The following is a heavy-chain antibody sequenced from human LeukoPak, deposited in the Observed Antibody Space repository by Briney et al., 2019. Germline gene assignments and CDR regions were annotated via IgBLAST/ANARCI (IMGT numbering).Heavy chain of an antibody. CDR1: GFTFSSYG. J-gene: IGHJ5*02. CDR3: AKDGVVVAATRFNWFDP. V-gene: IGHV3-30*18. D-gene: IGHD2-15*01. CDR2: ISYDGSNK. Sequence: GGSLRLSCAASGFTFSSYGMHWVRQAPGKGLEWVAVISYDGSNKYYADSAKGRFTISGDNSKNTLYLQMNSLRAEDTAVYYCAKDGVVVAATRFNWFDPWGQGTLVTVSS.